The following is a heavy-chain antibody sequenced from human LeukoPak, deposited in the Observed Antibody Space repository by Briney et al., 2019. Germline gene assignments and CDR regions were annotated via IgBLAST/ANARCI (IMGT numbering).Heavy chain of an antibody. D-gene: IGHD3-22*01. CDR1: GFTFSSYA. CDR3: ARDLGSHYYDSSGYFDY. CDR2: ISYDGSNK. Sequence: PGGSLRLSCAASGFTFSSYAMHWVRQAPGKGLEWVAVISYDGSNKYYADSVKGRFTISRDNSQNTLYLQVNSLRAEDTAVYYCARDLGSHYYDSSGYFDYWGQGTLVTVSS. J-gene: IGHJ4*02. V-gene: IGHV3-30*04.